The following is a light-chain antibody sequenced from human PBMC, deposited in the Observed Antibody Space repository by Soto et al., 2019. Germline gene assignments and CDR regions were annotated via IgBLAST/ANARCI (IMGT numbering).Light chain of an antibody. Sequence: SYELTQPSSVSVSPGQTARITCSGDVLAKKYARWFQQKPGQAPVLVIYKDSERPSGIPERFSGSSSGTTVTLTISGAQVEDEADYYCYSAADNIWVFGTGTKLTVL. CDR3: YSAADNIWV. J-gene: IGLJ1*01. V-gene: IGLV3-27*01. CDR2: KDS. CDR1: VLAKKY.